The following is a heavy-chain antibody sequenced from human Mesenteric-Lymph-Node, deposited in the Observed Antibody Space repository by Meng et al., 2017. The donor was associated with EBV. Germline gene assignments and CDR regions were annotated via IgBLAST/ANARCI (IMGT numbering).Heavy chain of an antibody. J-gene: IGHJ4*02. D-gene: IGHD6-19*01. CDR1: GDMVSSNSVG. CDR2: TYYRSKWYN. CDR3: ARAVAGKGTYDS. V-gene: IGHV6-1*01. Sequence: HVQLKQSRPALAKPPHTLSHTCAISGDMVSSNSVGWAWIRQSPSRGLEWLGRTYYRSKWYNDYALSVESRITMNPDTSKNQFSLQLNSVTPDDTALYYCARAVAGKGTYDSWGQGTLVTVSS.